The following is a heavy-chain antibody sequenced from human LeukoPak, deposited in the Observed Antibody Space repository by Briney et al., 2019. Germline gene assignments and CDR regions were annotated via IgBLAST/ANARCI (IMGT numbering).Heavy chain of an antibody. V-gene: IGHV3-30*03. J-gene: IGHJ4*02. CDR3: TILSGWYNTLDY. D-gene: IGHD6-19*01. CDR2: ISYDGSNK. Sequence: GRSLRLSCAASGFTFSSYGMHWVGQAPGKGLEWVAVISYDGSNKYYADSVKGRFTISRDNSKNTLYLQMNSLRAEDTAVYYCTILSGWYNTLDYWGQGTLVTVSS. CDR1: GFTFSSYG.